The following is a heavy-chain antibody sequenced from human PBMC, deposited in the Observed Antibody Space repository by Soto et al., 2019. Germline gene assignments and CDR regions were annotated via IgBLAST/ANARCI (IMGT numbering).Heavy chain of an antibody. CDR2: INAGNGKT. V-gene: IGHV1-3*01. CDR3: ANNGDYYYYGMDV. D-gene: IGHD4-17*01. Sequence: QVQLVQSGAEVKKPGASVKVSCKASGYTFSNYATHWVRQAPGQRLEWMGWINAGNGKTKYSQNFQGRVTITGDTSASTAYMELSSLRSEDTAVYYCANNGDYYYYGMDVWGQGTTVTVSS. J-gene: IGHJ6*02. CDR1: GYTFSNYA.